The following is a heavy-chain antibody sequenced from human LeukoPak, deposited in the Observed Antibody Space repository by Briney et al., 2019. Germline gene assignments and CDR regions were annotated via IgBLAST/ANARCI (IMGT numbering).Heavy chain of an antibody. CDR3: ARGNSGSSGLWDS. CDR2: INPYGSST. Sequence: GRCLSLSCVASGLSISTYWMHWVRDAPGKGLVWVSRINPYGSSTNYADSVKGRFTISRDSPRNPVYLHMNSLRADDTAVYHCARGNSGSSGLWDSGGQGTLVTVSS. V-gene: IGHV3-74*01. D-gene: IGHD1-26*01. CDR1: GLSISTYW. J-gene: IGHJ4*02.